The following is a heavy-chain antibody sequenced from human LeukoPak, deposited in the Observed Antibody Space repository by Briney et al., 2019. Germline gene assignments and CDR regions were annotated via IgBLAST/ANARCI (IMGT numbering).Heavy chain of an antibody. V-gene: IGHV4-34*01. J-gene: IGHJ4*02. Sequence: SETMSLTCAVYGSSYNAYYWSWIRQPPGKGLECIGDIDHRGTAPYSPSLNIRLSISAEASKNHVSLKLNSVTDADTAVYYCAVGITILGVAASFDSWGQGNLVIVYS. CDR3: AVGITILGVAASFDS. D-gene: IGHD3-3*01. CDR2: IDHRGTA. CDR1: GSSYNAYY.